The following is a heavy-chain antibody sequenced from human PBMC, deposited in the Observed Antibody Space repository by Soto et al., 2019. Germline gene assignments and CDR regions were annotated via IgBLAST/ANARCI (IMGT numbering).Heavy chain of an antibody. V-gene: IGHV3-23*01. CDR3: AKQMSESSGWNDY. J-gene: IGHJ4*02. D-gene: IGHD6-19*01. CDR1: GFTFSNYA. CDR2: ISGGGGTT. Sequence: EVQLLESGGGLVQPGGSLRLSCAASGFTFSNYAMTWARQAPGERLEWVSTISGGGGTTRYADSVKGRFTISRDNSKNTLYRQMNSLRADDTAVYHCAKQMSESSGWNDYWGQGTLVTVSS.